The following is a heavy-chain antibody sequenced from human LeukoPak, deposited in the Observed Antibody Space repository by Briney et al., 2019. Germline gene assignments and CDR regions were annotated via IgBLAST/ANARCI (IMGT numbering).Heavy chain of an antibody. D-gene: IGHD6-6*01. CDR2: IDPNSGGT. Sequence: GASVKVSCKASGYTFAAYYMYWVRQAPGQGLEWMGWIDPNSGGTTYAQKFQGRVTMTRDTSISTAYMELSRLRSVDTAVYYCASTRPSALWGQGTLVTVSS. J-gene: IGHJ4*02. V-gene: IGHV1-2*02. CDR1: GYTFAAYY. CDR3: ASTRPSAL.